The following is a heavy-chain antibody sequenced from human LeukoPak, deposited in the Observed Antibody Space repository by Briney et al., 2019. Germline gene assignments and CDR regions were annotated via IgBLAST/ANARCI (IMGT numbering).Heavy chain of an antibody. D-gene: IGHD6-25*01. J-gene: IGHJ4*02. CDR2: INHRGTP. CDR1: GDSISGNY. Sequence: SETLSLTCAVSGDSISGNYWSWIRQPPGQGLEWIAEINHRGTPHYNPSLKSRVNISADTSKNQFSLHLDSVTAADTAVYYCARIWKRLGVDYWGQGTLVTVSS. V-gene: IGHV4-34*01. CDR3: ARIWKRLGVDY.